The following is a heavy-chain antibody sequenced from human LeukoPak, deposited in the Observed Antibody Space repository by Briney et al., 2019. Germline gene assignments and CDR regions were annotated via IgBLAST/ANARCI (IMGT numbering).Heavy chain of an antibody. V-gene: IGHV3-9*01. CDR1: GFTFDDYA. Sequence: GGSLRLSCAASGFTFDDYAMHWVRQAPGKGLEWVSGISWNSGSIGYADSVKGRFTISRDNAKNSLYLQMNSLRAEDTAVYYCSRSLDYLGRGALVTVSS. CDR3: SRSLDY. J-gene: IGHJ4*02. CDR2: ISWNSGSI.